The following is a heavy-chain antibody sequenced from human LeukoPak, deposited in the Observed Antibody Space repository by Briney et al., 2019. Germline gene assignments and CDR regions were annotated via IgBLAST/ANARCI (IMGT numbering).Heavy chain of an antibody. CDR2: INWNGDET. D-gene: IGHD1-26*01. Sequence: GGSLRLSCAASGFDLDGYTMQWVRQVPGKGLEWVCLINWNGDETYYSDSVKGRFTISRDNSKNSLYLQMNSLRTEDTGFYYCGKDMGPRGVGATPHYWGQGTLVTVSS. CDR3: GKDMGPRGVGATPHY. CDR1: GFDLDGYT. V-gene: IGHV3-43*01. J-gene: IGHJ4*02.